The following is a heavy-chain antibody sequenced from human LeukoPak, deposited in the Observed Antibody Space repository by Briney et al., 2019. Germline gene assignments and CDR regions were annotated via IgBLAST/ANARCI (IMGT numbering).Heavy chain of an antibody. D-gene: IGHD5-18*01. CDR3: ARRVHWAAMVLYYFDY. CDR1: GGSISSSSYY. CDR2: IYYSGST. J-gene: IGHJ4*02. Sequence: SETLSLTCTVSGGSISSSSYYWGWIRQPPGKGLEWIGSIYYSGSTYYNPSLKSRVTISVDTSKNQFSLKLSSVTAADTAVYYCARRVHWAAMVLYYFDYWGQGTLVTVSS. V-gene: IGHV4-39*01.